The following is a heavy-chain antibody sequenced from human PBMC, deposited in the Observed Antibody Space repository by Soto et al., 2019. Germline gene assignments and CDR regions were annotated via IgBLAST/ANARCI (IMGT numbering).Heavy chain of an antibody. CDR1: GDSINSYS. CDR3: AREVGVRSPFDP. CDR2: IYDSGST. D-gene: IGHD2-15*01. Sequence: QVQLQESGPGLVKPSETLSLTCTVSGDSINSYSWTWIRQPPGKGLEWVGYIYDSGSTNYNPSLKSRVTRSVDTSKNQFSPKLTSVTAADTAMYYCAREVGVRSPFDPWVQGTLVTVSS. V-gene: IGHV4-59*01. J-gene: IGHJ5*02.